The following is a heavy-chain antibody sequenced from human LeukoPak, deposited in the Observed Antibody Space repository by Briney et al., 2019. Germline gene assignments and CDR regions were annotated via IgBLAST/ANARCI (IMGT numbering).Heavy chain of an antibody. CDR3: ARGLTYYDILTGYYEMYYFDY. D-gene: IGHD3-9*01. V-gene: IGHV3-21*01. CDR2: ISSSSSYI. CDR1: GFTFNSYS. Sequence: KSGGSLRLSCAASGFTFNSYSMNWVRQAPGKGLEWVSSISSSSSYIYYADSVKGRFTISRDNAKNSLYLQMNSLRAEDTAVYYCARGLTYYDILTGYYEMYYFDYWGQGTLVTVSS. J-gene: IGHJ4*02.